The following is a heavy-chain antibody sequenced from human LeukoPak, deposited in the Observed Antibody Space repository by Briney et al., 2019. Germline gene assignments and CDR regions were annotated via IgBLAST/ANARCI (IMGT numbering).Heavy chain of an antibody. V-gene: IGHV3-66*01. Sequence: GSLRLSCAASGFTVSSNYMSWVRQAPGKGLEWVSVIYSGGSTYYADSVKGRFTISRDNSKNTLYLQMNSLRAEDTAVYYCARDHGAVAPRSYYYYGMDVRGQGTTVTVSS. J-gene: IGHJ6*02. CDR1: GFTVSSNY. D-gene: IGHD6-19*01. CDR3: ARDHGAVAPRSYYYYGMDV. CDR2: IYSGGST.